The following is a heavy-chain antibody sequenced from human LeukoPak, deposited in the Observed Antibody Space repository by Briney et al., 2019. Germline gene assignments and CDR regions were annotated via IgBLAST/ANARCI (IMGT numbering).Heavy chain of an antibody. CDR1: GFTFSTYA. CDR2: ISGSGGSS. Sequence: GGSRRLSCAASGFTFSTYALSWVRQAPGKGLEWVSGISGSGGSSYFADSVKGRFTISRDNSKNTLYLQMNSLRAEDTAVYYCAKDRYTSGHDAFDIWGQGTMVTVSS. J-gene: IGHJ3*02. CDR3: AKDRYTSGHDAFDI. D-gene: IGHD6-19*01. V-gene: IGHV3-23*01.